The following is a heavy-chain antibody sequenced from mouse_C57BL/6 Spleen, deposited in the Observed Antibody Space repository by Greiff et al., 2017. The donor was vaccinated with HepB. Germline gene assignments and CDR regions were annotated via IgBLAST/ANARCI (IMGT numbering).Heavy chain of an antibody. CDR3: ARSNYYGLATGPFAY. V-gene: IGHV3-6*01. CDR1: GYSITSGYY. Sequence: EVQLQQSGPGLVKPSQSLSLTCSVTGYSITSGYYWNWIRQFPGNKLEWMGYISYDGSNNYNPSLKNRISITRDTSKNQFFLKLNSVTTEDTATYYCARSNYYGLATGPFAYWGQGTLVTVSA. D-gene: IGHD1-1*01. J-gene: IGHJ3*01. CDR2: ISYDGSN.